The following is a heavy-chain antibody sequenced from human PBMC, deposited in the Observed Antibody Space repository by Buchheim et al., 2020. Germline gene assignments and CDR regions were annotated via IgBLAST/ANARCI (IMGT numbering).Heavy chain of an antibody. D-gene: IGHD2-15*01. CDR3: ARDLYCSGGSCYSNWYFDL. CDR1: GFTFSAYA. Sequence: QVLLMESGGGVVQPGRSLRLSCAASGFTFSAYAMHWVRQAPGKGLEWLAVISYDGSNENHADSVKGRFTISRDNSKNTLYLQMNSLRAEDTAVYYCARDLYCSGGSCYSNWYFDLWGRGTL. CDR2: ISYDGSNE. J-gene: IGHJ2*01. V-gene: IGHV3-30-3*01.